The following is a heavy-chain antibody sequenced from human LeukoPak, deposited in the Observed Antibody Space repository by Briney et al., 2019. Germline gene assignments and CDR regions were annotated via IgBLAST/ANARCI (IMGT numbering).Heavy chain of an antibody. CDR2: IYYSGST. J-gene: IGHJ3*02. CDR3: ARERLSSSGTTLWAFDI. D-gene: IGHD1-1*01. Sequence: SETLSLTCTVSSGSISTSNYYWGWIRQPPGKGLEWIGSIYYSGSTYYNPSLKSRVTISVDTSKNQFSLKLSSVTAADTAVYYCARERLSSSGTTLWAFDIWGQGTMVTVSS. CDR1: SGSISTSNYY. V-gene: IGHV4-39*07.